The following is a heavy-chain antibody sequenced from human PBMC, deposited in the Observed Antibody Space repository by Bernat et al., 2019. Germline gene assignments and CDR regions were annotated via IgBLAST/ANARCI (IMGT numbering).Heavy chain of an antibody. J-gene: IGHJ3*02. D-gene: IGHD3-10*01. CDR1: GFTFSSYS. CDR2: ISSSSSTI. V-gene: IGHV3-48*04. CDR3: ARDIGLLLWFGESPGSDAFDI. Sequence: VQLVESGGGLVQPGGSLRLSCAASGFTFSSYSMNWVRQAPGKGLEWVSYISSSSSTIYYADSVKGRFTISRDNAKNSLYLQMNSLRAEDTAVYYCARDIGLLLWFGESPGSDAFDIWGQGTMVTVSS.